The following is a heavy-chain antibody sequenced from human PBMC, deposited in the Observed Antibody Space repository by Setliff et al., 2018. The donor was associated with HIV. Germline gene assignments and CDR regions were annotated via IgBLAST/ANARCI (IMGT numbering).Heavy chain of an antibody. CDR1: GGSISSSAYY. CDR2: IYYSGTT. V-gene: IGHV4-39*02. J-gene: IGHJ4*02. Sequence: SETLSLTCSVSGGSISSSAYYWGWIRQPPGKGLEWIGNIYYSGTTYYNPSLKSRVTISVDTSKNQYSVRLSSVTAADTAVYWCAREDSSYHYFDSLGQGMLVTVSS. D-gene: IGHD3-22*01. CDR3: AREDSSYHYFDS.